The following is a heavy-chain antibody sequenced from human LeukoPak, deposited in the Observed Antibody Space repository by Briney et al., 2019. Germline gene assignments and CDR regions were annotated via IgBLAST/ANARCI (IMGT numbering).Heavy chain of an antibody. CDR1: GGSFSGYY. Sequence: PSETLSLTCAVYGGSFSGYYWSWIRQPPGKGLQWIGEINHSGSTNYNPSLKSRVTISVDTSKNQFSLKLSSVTAADTAVYYCARGSIIWFGASTFDYWGQGTLVTVSS. V-gene: IGHV4-34*01. CDR2: INHSGST. CDR3: ARGSIIWFGASTFDY. J-gene: IGHJ4*02. D-gene: IGHD3-10*01.